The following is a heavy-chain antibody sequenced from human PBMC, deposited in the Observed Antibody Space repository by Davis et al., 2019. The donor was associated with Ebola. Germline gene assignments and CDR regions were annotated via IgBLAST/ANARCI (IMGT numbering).Heavy chain of an antibody. D-gene: IGHD3-3*01. J-gene: IGHJ6*02. CDR2: ISAYNGNT. V-gene: IGHV1-18*01. CDR1: GGTFSSYA. Sequence: ASVKVSCKASGGTFSSYAISWVRQAPGQGLEWMGWISAYNGNTSYAQKLQGRVTMTTDTSTSTAYMELRSLRSDDTAVYYCARVWYDFWSAIHGMDVWGQGTTVTVSS. CDR3: ARVWYDFWSAIHGMDV.